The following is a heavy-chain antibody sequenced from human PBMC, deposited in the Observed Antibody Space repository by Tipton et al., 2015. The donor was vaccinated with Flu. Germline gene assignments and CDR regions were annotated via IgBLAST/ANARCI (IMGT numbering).Heavy chain of an antibody. Sequence: SLRLSCSASGFIFNNYPMHWIRQAPGKGLEFVSTISTYGDTTYYADSVKGRFTISRDNSKNTVHLQMSSLRTEDTAVYYCVKIQGDGYWGQGTQVTVSS. CDR1: GFIFNNYP. CDR2: ISTYGDTT. V-gene: IGHV3-64D*06. CDR3: VKIQGDGY. D-gene: IGHD5-24*01. J-gene: IGHJ4*02.